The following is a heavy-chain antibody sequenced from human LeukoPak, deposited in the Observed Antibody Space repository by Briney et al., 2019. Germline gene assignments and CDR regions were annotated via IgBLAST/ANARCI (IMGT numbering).Heavy chain of an antibody. CDR2: IWYDGSKK. Sequence: GRSLRLSCAASGFSFDTHGMHWVRQAPGKGLEWLAVIWYDGSKKYYADSVKGRFTISRDNSKKSLFLQMNSLRAEDTALYYCARDVFADSSGGSFDFWGQGTLVTVSS. D-gene: IGHD3-16*01. CDR1: GFSFDTHG. J-gene: IGHJ4*02. CDR3: ARDVFADSSGGSFDF. V-gene: IGHV3-33*01.